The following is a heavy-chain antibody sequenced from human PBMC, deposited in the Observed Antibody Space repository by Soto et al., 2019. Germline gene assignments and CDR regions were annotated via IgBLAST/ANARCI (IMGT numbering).Heavy chain of an antibody. CDR2: ISSSGGST. CDR3: AKDNTAIASSALDY. Sequence: RLSCAASGFTFSSYAMSWVRQAPGKGLEWVSAISSSGGSTYYADSVKCLFTISRDNSNNTLYLQMNSLRAEDTAVYYCAKDNTAIASSALDYWGQGTLVTVSS. CDR1: GFTFSSYA. V-gene: IGHV3-23*01. J-gene: IGHJ4*02. D-gene: IGHD5-18*01.